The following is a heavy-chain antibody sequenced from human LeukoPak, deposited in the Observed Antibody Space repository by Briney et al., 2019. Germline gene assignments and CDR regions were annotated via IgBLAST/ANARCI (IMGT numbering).Heavy chain of an antibody. J-gene: IGHJ6*02. Sequence: ASVKVSCKASGGTFSSYAISWVRQAPGQGLEWMGRIIPILGIANYAQKFQGRVTITADKSTSTAYMELSSLRSEDTAVYYCARDLRNGGTGDSYGMDVWGQGTAVTVSS. V-gene: IGHV1-69*04. CDR3: ARDLRNGGTGDSYGMDV. D-gene: IGHD7-27*01. CDR1: GGTFSSYA. CDR2: IIPILGIA.